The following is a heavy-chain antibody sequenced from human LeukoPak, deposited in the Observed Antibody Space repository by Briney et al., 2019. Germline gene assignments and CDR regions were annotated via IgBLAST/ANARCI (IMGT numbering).Heavy chain of an antibody. V-gene: IGHV4-4*07. J-gene: IGHJ3*02. CDR3: ARVSGPGLRFLEWLDAFDI. CDR1: GGSISSYY. Sequence: PSETLSLTCTGSGGSISSYYWSWIRQPAGKGLEWIGRIYTSGSTNYNPSLKSRVTMSVDTSKNQFSLKLSSVTAADTAVYYCARVSGPGLRFLEWLDAFDIWGQGTMVTVSS. D-gene: IGHD3-3*01. CDR2: IYTSGST.